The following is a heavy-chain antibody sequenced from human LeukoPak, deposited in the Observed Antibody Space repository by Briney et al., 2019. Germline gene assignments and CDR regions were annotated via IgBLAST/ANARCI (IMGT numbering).Heavy chain of an antibody. V-gene: IGHV3-53*01. CDR3: ARAPTVSEYFQH. CDR1: GFTVSSNY. CDR2: IYSGGST. Sequence: GGSLRLSCAASGFTVSSNYMSWVRQAPGKGLEWVSVIYSGGSTYYADSVKGRFTISRDNSKNTLYHQMNSLRAEDTAVYYCARAPTVSEYFQHWGQGTLVTVSS. D-gene: IGHD3-16*01. J-gene: IGHJ1*01.